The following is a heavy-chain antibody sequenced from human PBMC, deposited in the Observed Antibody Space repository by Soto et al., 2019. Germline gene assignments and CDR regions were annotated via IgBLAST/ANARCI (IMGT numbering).Heavy chain of an antibody. CDR1: GFTFSSYA. Sequence: GGSLRLSCAASGFTFSSYAMSWVRQAPGKGLEWVSAISGSGGSTYYADSVKGRFTISRDNSKNTLYLQMNSLRAEDTAVYYCAKDRNEYYDFWSGYCYWGQGTLVTVSS. CDR2: ISGSGGST. J-gene: IGHJ4*02. CDR3: AKDRNEYYDFWSGYCY. D-gene: IGHD3-3*01. V-gene: IGHV3-23*01.